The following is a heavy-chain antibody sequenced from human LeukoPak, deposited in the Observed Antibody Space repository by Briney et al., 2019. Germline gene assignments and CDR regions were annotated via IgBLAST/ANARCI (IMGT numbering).Heavy chain of an antibody. CDR3: ARAGGGFGEFDY. D-gene: IGHD3-10*01. CDR2: INPSVGST. V-gene: IGHV1-46*01. J-gene: IGHJ4*02. Sequence: GASVKVSCKASGYTFTNYYLHWVRQAPGQGLEWMGIINPSVGSTSHAQKFQGRVTLTRDTSTSTVYMELSSLISEDTAVYYCARAGGGFGEFDYWGQGTLVTVSS. CDR1: GYTFTNYY.